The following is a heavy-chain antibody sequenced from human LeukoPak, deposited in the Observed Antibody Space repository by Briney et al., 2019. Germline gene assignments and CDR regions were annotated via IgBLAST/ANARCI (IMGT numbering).Heavy chain of an antibody. CDR3: AKPISGGLAVTADWFDP. CDR1: GFTFSSYS. J-gene: IGHJ5*01. D-gene: IGHD6-19*01. Sequence: GGSLRLSCAASGFTFSSYSMIWLRQPPGKGLEYVSNIHANSGTRSYASSVRGCLTIARDNSKNTVYLQLNTLRAEDTAVYYCAKPISGGLAVTADWFDPWGQGTLVVVSS. V-gene: IGHV3-23*01. CDR2: IHANSGTR.